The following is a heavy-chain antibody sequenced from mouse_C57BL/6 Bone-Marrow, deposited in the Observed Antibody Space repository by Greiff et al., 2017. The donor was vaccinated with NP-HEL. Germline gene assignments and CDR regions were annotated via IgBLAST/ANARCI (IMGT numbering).Heavy chain of an antibody. CDR3: AREGDYGSRRYAMDY. CDR1: GYTFTSYW. V-gene: IGHV1-55*01. CDR2: IYPGSGST. Sequence: QVQLQQPGAELVKPGASVKMSCKASGYTFTSYWITWVKQRPGQGLEWIGDIYPGSGSTNYNEKFKSKATLTVDTSSSTAYMQLSSLTSEDAAVYYGAREGDYGSRRYAMDYWGQGTSVTVSS. D-gene: IGHD1-1*01. J-gene: IGHJ4*01.